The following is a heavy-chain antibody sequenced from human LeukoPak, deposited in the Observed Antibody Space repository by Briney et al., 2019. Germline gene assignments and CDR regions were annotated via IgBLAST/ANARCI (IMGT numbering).Heavy chain of an antibody. V-gene: IGHV3-11*01. D-gene: IGHD4-23*01. CDR1: GFTFSDYY. Sequence: GGSLRLSCAASGFTFSDYYMSWIRQAPGKGLEWVSYISSSGSTIYYADSVKGRSTISRDNAKNSLYLQMNSLRAEDTAVYYCARSTVVTPPYYYGMDVWGQGTTVTVSS. CDR2: ISSSGSTI. J-gene: IGHJ6*02. CDR3: ARSTVVTPPYYYGMDV.